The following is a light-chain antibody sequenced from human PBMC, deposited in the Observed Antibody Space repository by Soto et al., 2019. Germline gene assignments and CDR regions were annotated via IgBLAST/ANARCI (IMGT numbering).Light chain of an antibody. CDR3: QQALSFPLT. V-gene: IGKV1-12*01. CDR2: GTS. J-gene: IGKJ4*01. CDR1: QGIRSW. Sequence: IQMTQSPSSVSASVGDTVTITCRASQGIRSWLAWYQQKPGTAPKILIYGTSTLRSGVPSRFSGSGSGTHFTLTISDLQPEDFATYFCQQALSFPLTFGGGTK.